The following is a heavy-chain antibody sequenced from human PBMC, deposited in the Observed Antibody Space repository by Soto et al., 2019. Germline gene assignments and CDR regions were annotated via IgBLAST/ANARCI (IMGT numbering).Heavy chain of an antibody. CDR3: ARVLAARDFDY. J-gene: IGHJ4*02. V-gene: IGHV4-4*02. CDR1: GGSISSSNW. D-gene: IGHD6-6*01. Sequence: QVQLQESGPGLVKPSGTLSLTCAVSGGSISSSNWWSWVRQPPGKGLEWMGEIYHSGSTKYNPSLKRRVTLSVEKSNNQFSLKLSSVTAADTAVYYCARVLAARDFDYWGQGTLVTVSS. CDR2: IYHSGST.